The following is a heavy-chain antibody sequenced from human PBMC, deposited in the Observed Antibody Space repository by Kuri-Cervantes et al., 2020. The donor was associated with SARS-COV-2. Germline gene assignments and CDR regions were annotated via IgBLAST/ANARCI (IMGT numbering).Heavy chain of an antibody. Sequence: ASVKVSCKASGYTFTGYYMHWVRQAPGQGLEWMGWINPNSGGTNYAQKFQGWVTMTRDTSISTAYMELSSLRSEDTAVYYCAREDIVVVPAAMPDFVDGMDVWGQGTTVTVSS. V-gene: IGHV1-2*04. CDR2: INPNSGGT. CDR3: AREDIVVVPAAMPDFVDGMDV. J-gene: IGHJ6*02. D-gene: IGHD2-2*01. CDR1: GYTFTGYY.